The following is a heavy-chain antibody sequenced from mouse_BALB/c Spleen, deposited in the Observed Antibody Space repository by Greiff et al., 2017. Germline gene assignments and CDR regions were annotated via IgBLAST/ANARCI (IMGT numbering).Heavy chain of an antibody. Sequence: VQLQQSGPELVKPGASVRISCKASGYTFTSYYIHWVKQRPGQGLEWIGWIYPGNVNTKYNEKFKGKATLTADKSSSTAYMQLSSLTSEDSAVYFCARWDYGSSYDYYAMDYWGQGTSVTVSS. V-gene: IGHV1S56*01. CDR3: ARWDYGSSYDYYAMDY. CDR1: GYTFTSYY. CDR2: IYPGNVNT. D-gene: IGHD1-1*01. J-gene: IGHJ4*01.